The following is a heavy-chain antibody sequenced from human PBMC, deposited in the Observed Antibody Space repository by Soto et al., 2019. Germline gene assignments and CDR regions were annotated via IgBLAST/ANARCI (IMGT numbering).Heavy chain of an antibody. Sequence: QVQLQESGPGLVKPSETLSLTCTVSGGSISSYYWSWIRQPPGKGLEWIGYIYYSGSTNYNPSLTSXVXIXXDTSKNQFSLKLSSVTAADTAVYYCARHWGFWADYWGQGTLVTVSS. V-gene: IGHV4-59*08. CDR1: GGSISSYY. CDR2: IYYSGST. CDR3: ARHWGFWADY. J-gene: IGHJ4*02. D-gene: IGHD3-16*01.